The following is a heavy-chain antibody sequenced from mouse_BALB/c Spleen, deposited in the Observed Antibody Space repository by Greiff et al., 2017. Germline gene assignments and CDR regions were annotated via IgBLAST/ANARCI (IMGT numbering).Heavy chain of an antibody. CDR3: ARGARATSYAMDY. D-gene: IGHD3-1*01. CDR1: GYSFTGYY. CDR2: ISCYNGAT. Sequence: LVKTGASVKLSCKASGYSFTGYYMHWVKQSHGKSLEWIGYISCYNGATSYNQKFKGKATFTVDTSSSTAYMQFNSLTSEDSAVYYCARGARATSYAMDYWGQGTSVTVSS. J-gene: IGHJ4*01. V-gene: IGHV1S34*01.